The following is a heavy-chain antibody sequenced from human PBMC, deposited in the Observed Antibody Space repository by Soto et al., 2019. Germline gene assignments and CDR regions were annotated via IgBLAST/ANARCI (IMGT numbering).Heavy chain of an antibody. CDR2: IIPIFGTA. Sequence: SVKVSCKASGGTFSSYAISWVRQAPGQGLEWMGGIIPIFGTANYAQKFQGRVTITADESTSTAYMELSSLRSEDTAVYYCAREKDCSSTSCYMQYYYYGMDVWGQGTTVTVSS. CDR1: GGTFSSYA. CDR3: AREKDCSSTSCYMQYYYYGMDV. D-gene: IGHD2-2*02. V-gene: IGHV1-69*13. J-gene: IGHJ6*02.